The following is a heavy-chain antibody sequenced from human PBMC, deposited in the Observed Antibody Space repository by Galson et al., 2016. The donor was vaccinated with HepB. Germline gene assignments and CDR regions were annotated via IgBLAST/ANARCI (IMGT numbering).Heavy chain of an antibody. D-gene: IGHD3-16*01. CDR3: ARGGPGVYDYPDY. CDR2: INPNNGDT. J-gene: IGHJ4*03. V-gene: IGHV1-2*05. Sequence: SVKVSCKASGYTFTAYYIHWVRQAPGQGLEWMGRINPNNGDTNYAQKFQGRVSMTRDTSIRTAYMELSRLRFDDTVVYYCARGGPGVYDYPDYWGQGTTVTVSS. CDR1: GYTFTAYY.